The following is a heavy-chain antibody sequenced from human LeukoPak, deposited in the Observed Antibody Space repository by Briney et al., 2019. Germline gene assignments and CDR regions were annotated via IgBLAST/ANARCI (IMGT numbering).Heavy chain of an antibody. Sequence: GSLSLSCAASGFTFSSYWMSWIRQPPGKGLEWIGYIYYSGSTNYNPSLKSRVTISVDTSKNQFSLKLSSVTAADTAVYYCAREGDILTGFGPPYYFDYWGQGTLVTVSS. V-gene: IGHV4-59*12. CDR1: GFTFSSYW. D-gene: IGHD3-9*01. CDR2: IYYSGST. J-gene: IGHJ4*02. CDR3: AREGDILTGFGPPYYFDY.